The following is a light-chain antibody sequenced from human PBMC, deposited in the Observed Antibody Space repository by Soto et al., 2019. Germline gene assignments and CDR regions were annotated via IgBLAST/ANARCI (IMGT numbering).Light chain of an antibody. CDR1: SSNIGAGYD. J-gene: IGLJ3*02. CDR2: GNS. CDR3: QSYDSSLSGPKV. Sequence: QSVLTQPPSVSGAPGQRVTISCTGGSSNIGAGYDVHWYQQLPGTAPKLLIYGNSNRPSGVPDRFSGSKSGTSASLAITGLQAEDEADYYCQSYDSSLSGPKVFGGGTKLTVL. V-gene: IGLV1-40*01.